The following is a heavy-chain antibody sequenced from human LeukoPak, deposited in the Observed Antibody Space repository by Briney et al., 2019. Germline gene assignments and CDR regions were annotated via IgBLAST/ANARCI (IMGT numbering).Heavy chain of an antibody. CDR1: GYTFTSYY. CDR2: MNPNSGNT. V-gene: IGHV1-8*02. CDR3: ARAPQGLSAYMDI. J-gene: IGHJ6*03. D-gene: IGHD2/OR15-2a*01. Sequence: GASVPVSCKASGYTFTSYYMHWVRQAPGQGLEWMGWMNPNSGNTGYAQKFQGRVTMTRNTSRSTAYMELSSLRSDYTAVNYCARAPQGLSAYMDIWGKGTTVTISS.